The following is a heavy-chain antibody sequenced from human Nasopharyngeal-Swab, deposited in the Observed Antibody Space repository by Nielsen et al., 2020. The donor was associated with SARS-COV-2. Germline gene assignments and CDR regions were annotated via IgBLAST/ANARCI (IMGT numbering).Heavy chain of an antibody. Sequence: LRLSCTVSGGSISSGSYYWSWIRQPPGKGLEWIGYIYYSGSTYYNPSLKSRVTISVDTSKNQFSLKLSSVTAADTAVYYCARVPKLPNLNYYYYYMDVWGKGTTVTVSS. CDR2: IYYSGST. CDR3: ARVPKLPNLNYYYYYMDV. V-gene: IGHV4-30-4*08. CDR1: GGSISSGSYY. D-gene: IGHD1-7*01. J-gene: IGHJ6*03.